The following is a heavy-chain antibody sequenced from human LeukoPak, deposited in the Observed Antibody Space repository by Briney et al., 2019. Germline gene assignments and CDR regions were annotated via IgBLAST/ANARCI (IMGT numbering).Heavy chain of an antibody. Sequence: ASVKVSCKASGYIFRKYAITWVRQAPGQGLEWMGWIDPYNGHTNRAQNFQGRVTMSTDTLTNTADMELTRLRSDDTAVYYCARARIAVAGTHFLDLFDYWGQGTLVTVSS. J-gene: IGHJ4*02. D-gene: IGHD6-19*01. CDR2: IDPYNGHT. V-gene: IGHV1-18*01. CDR1: GYIFRKYA. CDR3: ARARIAVAGTHFLDLFDY.